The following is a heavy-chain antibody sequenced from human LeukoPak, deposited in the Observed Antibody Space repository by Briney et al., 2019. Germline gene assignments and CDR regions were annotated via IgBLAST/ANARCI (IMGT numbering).Heavy chain of an antibody. CDR3: ARVQGAAVAPDY. Sequence: SVKVSCKASGGTFISYAISWVRQAPGQGLEWMGGIIPIFGTANYAQKFQGRVTITADESTSTAYMELSSLRSEDTAVYYCARVQGAAVAPDYWGQGTLVTVSS. J-gene: IGHJ4*02. CDR1: GGTFISYA. V-gene: IGHV1-69*13. CDR2: IIPIFGTA. D-gene: IGHD6-19*01.